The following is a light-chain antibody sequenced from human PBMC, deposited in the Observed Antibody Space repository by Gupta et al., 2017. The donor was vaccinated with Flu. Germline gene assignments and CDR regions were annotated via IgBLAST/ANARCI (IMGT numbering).Light chain of an antibody. CDR3: QSYDSSLSGSVV. CDR1: SSNIGAGYG. CDR2: GNS. J-gene: IGLJ2*01. V-gene: IGLV1-40*01. Sequence: QSVLTQPPSVSGAPGQSITISCTGSSSNIGAGYGVHWYQQLPGTAPKLLVYGNSNRPSGVPDRFSGSKSGTSASLAITGLQAEDEADYYCQSYDSSLSGSVVFGGGTRLTVL.